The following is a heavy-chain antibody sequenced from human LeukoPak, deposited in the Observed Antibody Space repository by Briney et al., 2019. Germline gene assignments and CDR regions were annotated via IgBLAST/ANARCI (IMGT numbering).Heavy chain of an antibody. D-gene: IGHD2-15*01. Sequence: PGGSLRLSCVASGFTFSDYWMSWVRQTPGKGLEWVANINKDGSEIYYADSAKGRFTISRDSAKNSLYLQMNSLRDGDTAIYYCARDGSSFDYWGQGTLVTVSS. CDR3: ARDGSSFDY. J-gene: IGHJ4*02. CDR2: INKDGSEI. CDR1: GFTFSDYW. V-gene: IGHV3-7*01.